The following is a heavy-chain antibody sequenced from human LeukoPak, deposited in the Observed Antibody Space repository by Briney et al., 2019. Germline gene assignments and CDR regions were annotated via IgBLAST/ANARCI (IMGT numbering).Heavy chain of an antibody. CDR3: ARDVSDCSGGSCYSSFDY. CDR1: GYTFTSYY. J-gene: IGHJ4*02. D-gene: IGHD2-15*01. V-gene: IGHV1-46*01. CDR2: INPSGGNT. Sequence: ASVKVSCKASGYTFTSYYMHWVRQAPGRGLEWMGIINPSGGNTSYAQKFQGRVTMTRDTSTSTVYMELSSLRSEDTAVYYCARDVSDCSGGSCYSSFDYWGQGTLVTVSS.